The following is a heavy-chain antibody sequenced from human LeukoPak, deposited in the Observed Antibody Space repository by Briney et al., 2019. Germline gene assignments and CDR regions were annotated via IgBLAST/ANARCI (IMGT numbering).Heavy chain of an antibody. CDR1: GGSFSGYY. CDR3: ARLPLPPGIAVAVDY. CDR2: INHSGST. J-gene: IGHJ4*02. Sequence: SETLSLTCAVYGGSFSGYYWSWIRQPPGKGLEWIGEINHSGSTNYNPSLKSRVTISVDTSKNQFSLKLSSVTAADTAVYYCARLPLPPGIAVAVDYSGQGTLVTVYS. D-gene: IGHD6-19*01. V-gene: IGHV4-34*01.